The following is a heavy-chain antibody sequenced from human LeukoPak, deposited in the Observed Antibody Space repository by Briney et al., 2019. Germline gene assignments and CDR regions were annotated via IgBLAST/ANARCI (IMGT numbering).Heavy chain of an antibody. D-gene: IGHD1-26*01. V-gene: IGHV4-34*01. Sequence: SETLSLTCAVYGGSFSGYYWSWIRQSPGKGLEWIGEIYHSGSTNYNPSLKSRVTISVDKSKNQFSLKLSSVTAADTAVYYCARDSGSYLGTDAFDIWGQGTMVTVSS. CDR3: ARDSGSYLGTDAFDI. J-gene: IGHJ3*02. CDR1: GGSFSGYY. CDR2: IYHSGST.